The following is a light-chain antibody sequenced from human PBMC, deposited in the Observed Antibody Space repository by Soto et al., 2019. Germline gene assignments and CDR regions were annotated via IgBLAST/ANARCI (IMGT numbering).Light chain of an antibody. J-gene: IGKJ1*01. CDR2: LGS. CDR1: QSLLHSNGYNY. V-gene: IGKV2-28*01. CDR3: MQALQIWT. Sequence: DIVMTQSPLSLPVTPGEPASISCRSSQSLLHSNGYNYLDWYLQKPGQSPQLLIYLGSNRASGVPDRFSGSGSGTDFTLKISRVEAEDVGVYYCMQALQIWTCGQGTKVEIK.